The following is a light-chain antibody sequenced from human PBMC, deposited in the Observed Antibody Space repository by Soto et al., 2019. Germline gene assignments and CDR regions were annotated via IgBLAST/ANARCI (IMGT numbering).Light chain of an antibody. J-gene: IGLJ1*01. CDR2: EVS. V-gene: IGLV2-14*01. CDR3: SSYTSSSPYV. CDR1: SSDVGGYNY. Sequence: QSALTQPASVYGSPGQSITISCTGTSSDVGGYNYVSWYQQHPGKAPKLLIYEVSNRPSGVSNRFSGSKSCITGSLTISGLQAEDEADYYCSSYTSSSPYVFGPGTKLTVL.